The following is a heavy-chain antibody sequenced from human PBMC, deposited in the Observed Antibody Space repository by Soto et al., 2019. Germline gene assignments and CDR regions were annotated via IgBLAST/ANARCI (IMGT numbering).Heavy chain of an antibody. J-gene: IGHJ5*02. V-gene: IGHV3-64*01. D-gene: IGHD4-4*01. CDR2: ISSNGGST. CDR1: GFTFSSYA. CDR3: AREMATVWFDP. Sequence: GGSLRLSCAASGFTFSSYAMHWVRQAPGKGLEYVSAISSNGGSTYYANSVKGRFTISRDNSKNTLYLQMGSLRAEDMAVYYCAREMATVWFDPWGQGTLVTVSS.